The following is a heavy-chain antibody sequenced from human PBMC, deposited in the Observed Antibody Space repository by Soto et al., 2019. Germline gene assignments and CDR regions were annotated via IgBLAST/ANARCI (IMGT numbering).Heavy chain of an antibody. Sequence: QMQLVESGGGVVQPGRSLRLSCAASGFTFSSYGLHWVRQAPGKGLEWVAVMSNDGVNKYYADSVRGRFTISRDNTKNSLSLQLNNLRTEDTAVYYCAKDKDDFVWGSYDCWGQGTLVIVSS. CDR1: GFTFSSYG. D-gene: IGHD3-16*01. V-gene: IGHV3-30*18. CDR3: AKDKDDFVWGSYDC. CDR2: MSNDGVNK. J-gene: IGHJ4*02.